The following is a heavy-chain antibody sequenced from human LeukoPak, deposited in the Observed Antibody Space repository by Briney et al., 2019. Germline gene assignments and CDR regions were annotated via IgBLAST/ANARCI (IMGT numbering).Heavy chain of an antibody. CDR3: ASGVYDTKFDY. J-gene: IGHJ4*02. CDR1: GYRVTTYW. D-gene: IGHD3-22*01. CDR2: IYPGDSDT. Sequence: GESLKISCKGSGYRVTTYWIGWVRQMPGKGLEWIGIIYPGDSDTRYSPSFQGQVTTSADKSISTAYLQWSSLKASDTAMYYCASGVYDTKFDYWGQGTLVTVSS. V-gene: IGHV5-51*01.